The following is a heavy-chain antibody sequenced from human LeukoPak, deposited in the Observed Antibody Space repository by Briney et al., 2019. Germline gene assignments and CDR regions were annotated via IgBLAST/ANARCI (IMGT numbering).Heavy chain of an antibody. Sequence: PSETLSLTCTVSGDSISTSNYFWGWIRQPPGKGLEWIGSIYYSGSTYYSPSLKSRVTLSVDTSKNQFSLKLNSVTAADTAVYYCSRHEVSTLFGGVTISGGFDPWGQGTQVTVSS. CDR2: IYYSGST. CDR1: GDSISTSNYF. J-gene: IGHJ5*02. CDR3: SRHEVSTLFGGVTISGGFDP. V-gene: IGHV4-39*01. D-gene: IGHD3-3*01.